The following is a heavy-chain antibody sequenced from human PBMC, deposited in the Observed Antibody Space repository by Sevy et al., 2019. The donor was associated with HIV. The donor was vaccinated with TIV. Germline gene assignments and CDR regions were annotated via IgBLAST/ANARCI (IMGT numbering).Heavy chain of an antibody. CDR1: GFTFSSYS. CDR3: ARDARGSSGWWVFYFDY. J-gene: IGHJ4*02. CDR2: ISSSSSYI. Sequence: GGSLRLSCAASGFTFSSYSMNWVRQAPGKGLEWVSSISSSSSYIYYADSVKGRFTISRDNAKNSLYLQMNSLRAEDTAVYYCARDARGSSGWWVFYFDYWGQGTLVTVSS. D-gene: IGHD6-19*01. V-gene: IGHV3-21*01.